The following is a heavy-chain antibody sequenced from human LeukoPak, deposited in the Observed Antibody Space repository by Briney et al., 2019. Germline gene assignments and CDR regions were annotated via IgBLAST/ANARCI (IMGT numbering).Heavy chain of an antibody. CDR3: AKSSGYYYGGRDAFDI. CDR2: IRYDGSNK. J-gene: IGHJ3*02. V-gene: IGHV3-30*02. D-gene: IGHD3-22*01. Sequence: TGGSLRLSCAASGFTLSSYGMHWVRQAPGKGLEWVAFIRYDGSNKYYADSVKGRFTISRDNSKNTLYLRMNSLRAEDTAVYYCAKSSGYYYGGRDAFDIWGQGTMVTVSS. CDR1: GFTLSSYG.